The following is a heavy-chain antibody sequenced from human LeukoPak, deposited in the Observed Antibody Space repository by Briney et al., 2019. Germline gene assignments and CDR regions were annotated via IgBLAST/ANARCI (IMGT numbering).Heavy chain of an antibody. D-gene: IGHD2-2*03. CDR2: INHSGTT. CDR1: GASISTYY. V-gene: IGHV4-38-2*01. J-gene: IGHJ2*01. CDR3: MRVDVGLVPSSNFDL. Sequence: SSETLSLTCAVSGASISTYYWSWFRQPPGKGLEWIGSINHSGTTYYNPSLKSRVTISVDTAKNQFSLKLSSVTTADTAVYYSMRVDVGLVPSSNFDLWGRGTVVTVSS.